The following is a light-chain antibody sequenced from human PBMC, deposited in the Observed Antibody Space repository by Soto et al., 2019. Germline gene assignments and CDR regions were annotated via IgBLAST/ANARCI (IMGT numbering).Light chain of an antibody. J-gene: IGLJ1*01. Sequence: QSVLTQPPSVSGAPGQRVTISCTGSSSNIGAGYDVHWYQQLPGTAPKLLIYGNSNRPSGVPDRFSASKSGTSASLAITGLQAEDEADYCCQSYDSSLSGNVFGTGTKVTVL. CDR1: SSNIGAGYD. CDR3: QSYDSSLSGNV. CDR2: GNS. V-gene: IGLV1-40*01.